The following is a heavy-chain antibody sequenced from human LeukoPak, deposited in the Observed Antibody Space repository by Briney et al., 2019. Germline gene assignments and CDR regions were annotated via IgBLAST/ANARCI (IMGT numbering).Heavy chain of an antibody. V-gene: IGHV3-7*03. J-gene: IGHJ4*02. CDR3: ARAGDYDFWSGSY. Sequence: GGSLRLSCAASGFIFSDYAMSWVRQAPGKGLEWVANIKQDGSEKYYVDSVKGRFTISRDNAKNSLYLQMNSLRAEDTAVYYCARAGDYDFWSGSYWGQGTLVTVSS. CDR2: IKQDGSEK. CDR1: GFIFSDYA. D-gene: IGHD3-3*01.